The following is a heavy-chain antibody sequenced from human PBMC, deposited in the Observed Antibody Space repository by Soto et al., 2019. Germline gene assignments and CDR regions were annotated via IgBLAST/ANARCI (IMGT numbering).Heavy chain of an antibody. CDR2: LSGSGVST. J-gene: IGHJ4*02. CDR3: AKIESRFFYDSTGYYPFDY. CDR1: GFTFSNYA. Sequence: RGGSLRLSCVASGFTFSNYAMTWVRQAPGKGLEWVSALSGSGVSTYYADSVMGRFTISRDNSKNTVYPQMNSLRAEDTAVYYCAKIESRFFYDSTGYYPFDYWGQGTLVTVSS. V-gene: IGHV3-23*01. D-gene: IGHD3-22*01.